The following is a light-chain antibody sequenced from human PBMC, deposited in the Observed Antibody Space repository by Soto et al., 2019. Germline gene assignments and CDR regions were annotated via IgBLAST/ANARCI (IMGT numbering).Light chain of an antibody. CDR2: DVS. Sequence: QSALTQPRSVSGSPGQSVTISCTGTSSDVGGYNYVSWYQQHPGKAPKLMIYDVSKRPSGVPDRFSGSKSGNTASLTISGLQAEDEADYYCCSYAGSYTFIYVFGTGTKLTV. CDR1: SSDVGGYNY. V-gene: IGLV2-11*01. J-gene: IGLJ1*01. CDR3: CSYAGSYTFIYV.